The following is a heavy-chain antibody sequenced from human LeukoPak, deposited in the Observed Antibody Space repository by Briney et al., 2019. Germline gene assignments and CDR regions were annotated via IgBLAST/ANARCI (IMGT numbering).Heavy chain of an antibody. V-gene: IGHV3-30*18. CDR2: ISYDGINK. D-gene: IGHD3-22*01. CDR3: AKDRGDSSGYYYGYFDY. J-gene: IGHJ4*02. CDR1: GFTFSNYG. Sequence: PGRSLRLSCAASGFTFSNYGMHWVRQAPGKGLEWVALISYDGINKYHADSVKGRFTISRDNSKNTLFLQMNTLRTEDTAVYYCAKDRGDSSGYYYGYFDYWGQGALVSVSS.